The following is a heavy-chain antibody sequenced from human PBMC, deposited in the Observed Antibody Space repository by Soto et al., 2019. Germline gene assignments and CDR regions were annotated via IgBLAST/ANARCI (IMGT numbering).Heavy chain of an antibody. V-gene: IGHV1-69*02. CDR2: IIPILGIA. J-gene: IGHJ4*02. CDR1: GGTFSRYT. D-gene: IGHD4-17*01. Sequence: GASVKVSCEASGGTFSRYTISWVRQAPGQGLEWMGRIIPILGIANYAQKFQGRVTITADKSTSTAYMELSSLRSEDTAVYYCARSMTTVTTFYDYWGQGTLVTVSS. CDR3: ARSMTTVTTFYDY.